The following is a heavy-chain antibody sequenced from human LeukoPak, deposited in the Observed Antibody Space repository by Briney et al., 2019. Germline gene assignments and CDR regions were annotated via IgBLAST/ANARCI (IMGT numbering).Heavy chain of an antibody. V-gene: IGHV3-30*02. CDR1: GFTFSTYG. D-gene: IGHD3-10*01. CDR3: ANEWLHVSGSYKANN. Sequence: GSLRLSCAASGFTFSTYGMHWVRQAPGKGLEWVAFIRSDGSDKYHADSVKGRFTISRDNSKNTLYLQMNSLRTEDTAVYYCANEWLHVSGSYKANNWGQGTLVTVSS. J-gene: IGHJ4*02. CDR2: IRSDGSDK.